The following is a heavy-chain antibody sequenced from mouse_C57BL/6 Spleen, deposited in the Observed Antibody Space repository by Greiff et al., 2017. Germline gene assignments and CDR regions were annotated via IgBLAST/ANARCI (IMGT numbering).Heavy chain of an antibody. D-gene: IGHD3-2*02. CDR3: TRERLDPYYSMDY. V-gene: IGHV1-15*01. Sequence: QVHVKQSGAELVRPGASVTLSCKASGYTFTDYEMHWVKQTPVHGLEWIGAIDPETGGTAYNQKFKGKAILTADKSSSTAYMELRSLTSEDSAVYYCTRERLDPYYSMDYWGQGTSVTVSS. J-gene: IGHJ4*01. CDR1: GYTFTDYE. CDR2: IDPETGGT.